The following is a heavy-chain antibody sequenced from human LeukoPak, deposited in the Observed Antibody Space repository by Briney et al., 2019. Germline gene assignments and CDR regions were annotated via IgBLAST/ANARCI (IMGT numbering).Heavy chain of an antibody. Sequence: GASVKVSCKASGYTFTGYYMHWVRQAPGQGLEWMGWINPNSGGTNYAQKFQGRVTMTRDTSISTAYMELSRLRSDDTAVYYCASSQLLWFGELLFDPWGQGTLVTVSS. CDR1: GYTFTGYY. V-gene: IGHV1-2*02. D-gene: IGHD3-10*01. CDR3: ASSQLLWFGELLFDP. J-gene: IGHJ5*02. CDR2: INPNSGGT.